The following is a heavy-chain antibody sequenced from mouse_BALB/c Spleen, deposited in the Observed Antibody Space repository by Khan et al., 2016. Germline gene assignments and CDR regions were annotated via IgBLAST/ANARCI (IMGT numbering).Heavy chain of an antibody. Sequence: QVQLKESGAELMKPGASVKISCRATGYTFSSYWIEWIKQRPGHGLEWIGQILPGSGSTHYNENFKGKATFTADTSSNTVYMQLSSLTSEDSAVXYCARNWAVDYWGQGTTLTVSS. V-gene: IGHV1-9*01. CDR3: ARNWAVDY. D-gene: IGHD4-1*01. CDR1: GYTFSSYW. J-gene: IGHJ2*01. CDR2: ILPGSGST.